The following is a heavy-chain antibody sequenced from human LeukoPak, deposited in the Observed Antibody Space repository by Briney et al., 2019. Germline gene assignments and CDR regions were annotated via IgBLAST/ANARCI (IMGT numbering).Heavy chain of an antibody. Sequence: PGRSLRLSCAASGFTFDDYAMHWVRQAPGKGLEWVSGISWNSGSIGYADSVKGRFTISRDNAKNSLYLQMNSLRDEDTAIYYCARDVHYGFDVWGQGTMVTVSS. D-gene: IGHD3-10*01. CDR2: ISWNSGSI. J-gene: IGHJ3*01. V-gene: IGHV3-9*01. CDR3: ARDVHYGFDV. CDR1: GFTFDDYA.